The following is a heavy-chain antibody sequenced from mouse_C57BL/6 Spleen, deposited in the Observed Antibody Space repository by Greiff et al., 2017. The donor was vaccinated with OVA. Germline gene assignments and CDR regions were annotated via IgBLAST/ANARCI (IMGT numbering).Heavy chain of an antibody. V-gene: IGHV5-4*01. D-gene: IGHD4-1*01. J-gene: IGHJ1*03. CDR1: GFTFSSYA. CDR2: ISDGGSYT. CDR3: ARDQLGREWYFDV. Sequence: EVQLVESGGGLVKPGGSLKLSCAASGFTFSSYAMSWVRQTPEKRLEWVATISDGGSYTYYPDNVKGRFTISRDNAKNNLYLQMSHLKSEDTAMYYCARDQLGREWYFDVWGTGTTVTVSS.